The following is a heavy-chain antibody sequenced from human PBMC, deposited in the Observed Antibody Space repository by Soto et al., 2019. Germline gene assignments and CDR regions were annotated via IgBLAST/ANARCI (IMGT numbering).Heavy chain of an antibody. Sequence: QLQLQESGSGLVKPSQTLSLTCAVSGGSISSGGYSWSWIRQPPGKGLEWIGYIYHSGSTYYNPCLNSRATITVDGTKTEFCPKLSSVPAADTAVYYCAAGCLYAPRSDPWGQGTLVTVSS. J-gene: IGHJ5*02. CDR3: AAGCLYAPRSDP. D-gene: IGHD2-8*01. CDR1: GGSISSGGYS. CDR2: IYHSGST. V-gene: IGHV4-30-2*01.